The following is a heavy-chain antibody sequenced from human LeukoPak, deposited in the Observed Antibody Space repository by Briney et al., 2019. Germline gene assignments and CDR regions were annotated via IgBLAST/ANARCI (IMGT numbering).Heavy chain of an antibody. CDR1: GFTFSSYD. J-gene: IGHJ4*02. Sequence: GGSLRLSCAASGFTFSSYDMHWVRQAPGKGLEGVAVISYDGSNKYYADSVKGRFTISRDNSKNTLYLQMNSLRAEDTAVYYCANPGEGYCTNGVCYTTDYWGQGTLVTVSS. V-gene: IGHV3-30*18. CDR3: ANPGEGYCTNGVCYTTDY. D-gene: IGHD2-8*01. CDR2: ISYDGSNK.